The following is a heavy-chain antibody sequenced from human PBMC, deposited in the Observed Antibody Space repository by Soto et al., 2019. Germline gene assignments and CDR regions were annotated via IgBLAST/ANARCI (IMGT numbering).Heavy chain of an antibody. CDR2: ISGSGGST. CDR3: AKSSMTTVTDATDFDY. D-gene: IGHD4-17*01. CDR1: GFTFSSYA. V-gene: IGHV3-23*01. Sequence: GGSLRLSCAASGFTFSSYAMSWVRQAPGKGLEWVSAISGSGGSTYYADSVKGRFTISRDNSKNTLYLQMNSLRAEDTAVYYCAKSSMTTVTDATDFDYWGQGTLVTAPQ. J-gene: IGHJ4*02.